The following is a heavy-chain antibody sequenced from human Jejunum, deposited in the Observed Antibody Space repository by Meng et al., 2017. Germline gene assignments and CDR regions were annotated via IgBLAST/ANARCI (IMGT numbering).Heavy chain of an antibody. CDR3: AKFHGPFKSDGWTYEPFNI. CDR1: GFIFSNYA. V-gene: IGHV3-23*01. Sequence: GGSLRLSCAASGFIFSNYAMIWVRQAPGKGLEWVSAISGTRGFTYDADSVKGRFTISRDNSKNPLYLQMHSLRAEDTAVYYCAKFHGPFKSDGWTYEPFNIWGQGTMVTVSS. J-gene: IGHJ3*02. CDR2: ISGTRGFT. D-gene: IGHD5-24*01.